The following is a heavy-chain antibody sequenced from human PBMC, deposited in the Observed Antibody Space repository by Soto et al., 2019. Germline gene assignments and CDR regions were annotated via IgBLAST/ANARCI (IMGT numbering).Heavy chain of an antibody. CDR2: ISGNGKNT. V-gene: IGHV3-23*01. J-gene: IGHJ4*02. CDR3: AKVAPLWDPVATAVSYYFEY. Sequence: EVQLLESGGGLVQPGGSQRLSCAASGFTFGTYIMTWVRQAPGKGLERVSAISGNGKNTYYADSVKGRFTISRDNSKNTLYLKMNSLRADDTAVYYCAKVAPLWDPVATAVSYYFEYWGQGTLVTVSS. CDR1: GFTFGTYI. D-gene: IGHD2-15*01.